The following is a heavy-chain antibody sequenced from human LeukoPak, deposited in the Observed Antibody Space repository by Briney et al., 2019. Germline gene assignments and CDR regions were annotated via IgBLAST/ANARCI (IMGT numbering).Heavy chain of an antibody. Sequence: GSSVKVSCEASGGTFSSYAISWVRQAPGQGLEWMGGIIPIFGTANYAQKFQGRVTITTDESTSTAYMELSSLRSEDTAVYYCARDSSRGLYYYYYMDVWGKGTTVTVSS. J-gene: IGHJ6*03. D-gene: IGHD6-13*01. V-gene: IGHV1-69*05. CDR2: IIPIFGTA. CDR1: GGTFSSYA. CDR3: ARDSSRGLYYYYYMDV.